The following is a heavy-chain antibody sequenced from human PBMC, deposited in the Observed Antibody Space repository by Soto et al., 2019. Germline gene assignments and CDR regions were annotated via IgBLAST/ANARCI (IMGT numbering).Heavy chain of an antibody. CDR2: IYPGNSDI. J-gene: IGHJ6*02. V-gene: IGHV5-51*07. CDR3: ARLGIWSYGMDV. Sequence: GESLKISCTGSGYSFTTYWIGWVHQMPGKGLEWMGIIYPGNSDIRYSPSFQGQVTISADKSISTAYLKWSGLKASDTAMYYCARLGIWSYGMDVWGQGTTVTVSS. CDR1: GYSFTTYW. D-gene: IGHD3-16*01.